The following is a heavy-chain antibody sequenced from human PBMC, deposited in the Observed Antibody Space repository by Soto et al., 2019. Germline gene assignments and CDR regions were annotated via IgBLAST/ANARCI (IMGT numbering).Heavy chain of an antibody. CDR3: AREAGDLYCSGGSCYSQVGAY. D-gene: IGHD2-15*01. Sequence: EVQLVESGGGLVKPGGSLRLSCAASGFTFSSYSMDWVRQAPGKGLEWVSSISSSSSYIYYADSVKGRFTISRDNAKNSLYLQMNSLRAEDTAVYYCAREAGDLYCSGGSCYSQVGAYWGKGTLVTVSS. J-gene: IGHJ4*02. CDR2: ISSSSSYI. V-gene: IGHV3-21*01. CDR1: GFTFSSYS.